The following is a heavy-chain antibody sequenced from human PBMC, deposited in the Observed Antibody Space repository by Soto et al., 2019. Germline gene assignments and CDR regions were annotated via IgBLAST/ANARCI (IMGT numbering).Heavy chain of an antibody. CDR2: VSGSGGST. J-gene: IGHJ4*02. Sequence: EVQLLRSEGALVQPGGSLGLPCEASGFTFTSIPIGWARKPQGKGLEWVSFVSGSGGSTYYADSVKGRFTISRDNSKNTLHLQMNSLSGEDTAIYYCAKDWAGYCSGDSCFGFFDNWGQGTLVTVSS. D-gene: IGHD2-15*01. CDR1: GFTFTSIP. V-gene: IGHV3-23*01. CDR3: AKDWAGYCSGDSCFGFFDN.